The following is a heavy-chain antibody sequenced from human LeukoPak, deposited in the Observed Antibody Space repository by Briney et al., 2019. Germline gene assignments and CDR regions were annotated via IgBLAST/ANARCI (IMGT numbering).Heavy chain of an antibody. CDR3: ARPLGATIGFWFDP. V-gene: IGHV4-4*02. CDR1: GGSISSNNW. J-gene: IGHJ5*02. Sequence: SETLSLTCAVSGGSISSNNWWSWVRQPPNKGLEWIGEMYHSGSAIYNPSLKSRVTISVDKSKNQFSLKLSSVTAADTAVYYCARPLGATIGFWFDPWGQGTLVTVSS. D-gene: IGHD1-26*01. CDR2: MYHSGSA.